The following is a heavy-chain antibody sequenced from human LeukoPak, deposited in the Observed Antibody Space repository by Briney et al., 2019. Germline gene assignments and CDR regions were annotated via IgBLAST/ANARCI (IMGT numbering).Heavy chain of an antibody. CDR1: GGSISSSSYY. CDR2: IYYSGST. Sequence: SETLSLTCTVSGGSISSSSYYWGWIRQPPGKGLDWIGSIYYSGSTYYNPSLKSRVTISVDTSKNRFSLKLSSVTAADTAVYYCARHRTLYYDSSGRRGGHFDYWGQGTLVTVSS. D-gene: IGHD3-22*01. CDR3: ARHRTLYYDSSGRRGGHFDY. J-gene: IGHJ4*02. V-gene: IGHV4-39*01.